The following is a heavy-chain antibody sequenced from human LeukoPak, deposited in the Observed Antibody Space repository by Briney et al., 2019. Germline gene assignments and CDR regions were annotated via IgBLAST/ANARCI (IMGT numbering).Heavy chain of an antibody. V-gene: IGHV4-39*07. D-gene: IGHD4-17*01. CDR3: ARDTSGDYGWFDP. J-gene: IGHJ5*02. CDR2: IYHSGST. Sequence: SETLSLTCTVSGASMTFTHYYWVWVRQPPGKGLEWIGEIYHSGSTNYNPSLKSRVTISVDKSKNQFSLKLSSVTAADTAVYYCARDTSGDYGWFDPWGQGTLVTVSS. CDR1: GASMTFTHYY.